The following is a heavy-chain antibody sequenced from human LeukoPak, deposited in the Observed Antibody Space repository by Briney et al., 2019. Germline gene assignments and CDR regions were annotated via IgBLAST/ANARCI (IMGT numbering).Heavy chain of an antibody. J-gene: IGHJ4*02. CDR1: GYSISSGYY. D-gene: IGHD3-9*01. V-gene: IGHV4-38-2*02. Sequence: SETLSLTCTVSGYSISSGYYWGWIRQPPGKGLEWIGSIYHSGSTYYNPSLKSRVTISVDTSKNQFSLKLSSVTAADTAVYYCLICKKKTAYDILTGSPKGGFDYWGQGTLVTVSS. CDR2: IYHSGST. CDR3: LICKKKTAYDILTGSPKGGFDY.